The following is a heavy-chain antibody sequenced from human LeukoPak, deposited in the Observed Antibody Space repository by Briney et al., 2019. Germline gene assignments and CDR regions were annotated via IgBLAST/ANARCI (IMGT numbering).Heavy chain of an antibody. D-gene: IGHD1-26*01. V-gene: IGHV1-46*01. J-gene: IGHJ5*02. CDR2: INPSGCST. CDR1: GYTFTSYY. CDR3: ARGPLGVGLDP. Sequence: ASVKVSFKSSGYTFTSYYMHWVRQSPGQGLEWMGIINPSGCSTSYAQKFQGRGTMTRYTSTSTVYMELSSLRSEDTAVYYCARGPLGVGLDPWGQGTLVTVSS.